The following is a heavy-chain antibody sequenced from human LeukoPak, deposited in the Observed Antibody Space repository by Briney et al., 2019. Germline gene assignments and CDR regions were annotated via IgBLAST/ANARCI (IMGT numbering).Heavy chain of an antibody. V-gene: IGHV4-4*07. Sequence: SETPSLTCTVSGGSISSYYWSWIRQPAGKGLEWIGRIYTSGSTNYNPSLKSRVTMSVDTSKNQFSLKLSSVTAADTAVYYCARSRRYCSGGSCSDAFDIWGQGTMVTVSS. J-gene: IGHJ3*02. CDR2: IYTSGST. D-gene: IGHD2-15*01. CDR3: ARSRRYCSGGSCSDAFDI. CDR1: GGSISSYY.